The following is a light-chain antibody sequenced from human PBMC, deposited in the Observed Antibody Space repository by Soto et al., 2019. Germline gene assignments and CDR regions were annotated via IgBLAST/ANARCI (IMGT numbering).Light chain of an antibody. CDR2: AAS. Sequence: DIQMTQSPSSLSASVGDRVTISCRASQSISSYVNWYQQTPGKAPELLIYAASNLQSGVPSRFSGSGSVTDFTLTIGSLQLEDFATYYCQQSFITPPTFGQGTKVEIK. J-gene: IGKJ1*01. CDR1: QSISSY. CDR3: QQSFITPPT. V-gene: IGKV1-39*01.